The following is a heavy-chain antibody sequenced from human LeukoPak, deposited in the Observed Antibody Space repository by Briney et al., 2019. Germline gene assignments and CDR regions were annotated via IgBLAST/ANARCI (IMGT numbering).Heavy chain of an antibody. J-gene: IGHJ6*03. CDR2: LYYSGST. D-gene: IGHD2-15*01. CDR3: ASFYCSGGSCYQYFSYYYMDV. V-gene: IGHV4-39*01. Sequence: SETLSLTCTVSGGSISSSSYYWGWIRQAPGKGLEWIGTLYYSGSTYYNPSLQSRVTISVDTSKNQFSLKLNSVTAADTAVYYCASFYCSGGSCYQYFSYYYMDVWGKGTTVTISS. CDR1: GGSISSSSYY.